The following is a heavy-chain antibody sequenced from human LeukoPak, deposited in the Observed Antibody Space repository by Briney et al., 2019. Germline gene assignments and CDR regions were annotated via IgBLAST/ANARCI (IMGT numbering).Heavy chain of an antibody. CDR1: GYNFTNYW. Sequence: GESLKISCKGSGYNFTNYWIGWVRQMPGKGLEWMGIIYPGDSETRYSPSFQGQVTISADKSISTAYLQWSSLKASDTAMYYCARGRGSGWYSKPYYFDYWGQGTLVTVSS. V-gene: IGHV5-51*01. CDR3: ARGRGSGWYSKPYYFDY. CDR2: IYPGDSET. J-gene: IGHJ4*02. D-gene: IGHD6-19*01.